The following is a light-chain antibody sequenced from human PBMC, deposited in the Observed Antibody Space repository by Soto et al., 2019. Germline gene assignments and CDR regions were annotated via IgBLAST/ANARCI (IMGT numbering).Light chain of an antibody. J-gene: IGKJ1*01. Sequence: EIELTQSPATLSLSQGPRAPLSCRASQSVSSYFAWYHQKPRQAPRLLIYDAANSATGIPARFSGSGSGTDFTLTISSLEPEDFAVYYCQQRSNWPWTFGQGTKVDIK. V-gene: IGKV3-11*01. CDR1: QSVSSY. CDR3: QQRSNWPWT. CDR2: DAA.